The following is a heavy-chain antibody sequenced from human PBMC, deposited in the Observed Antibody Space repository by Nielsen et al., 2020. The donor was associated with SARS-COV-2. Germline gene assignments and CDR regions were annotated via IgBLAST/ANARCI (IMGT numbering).Heavy chain of an antibody. CDR1: GDIVSSNSAA. V-gene: IGHV6-1*01. J-gene: IGHJ6*02. CDR2: TYYRSKWYN. CDR3: AREIVDTAMVLDDYYYGMDV. Sequence: SETLSLTCAISGDIVSSNSAAWNWIRQSPSRGLEWLGRTYYRSKWYNDYAVSVKSRITINPDTSKNQFSLQLNSVTPEDTAVYYCAREIVDTAMVLDDYYYGMDVWGQGTTVPSP. D-gene: IGHD5-18*01.